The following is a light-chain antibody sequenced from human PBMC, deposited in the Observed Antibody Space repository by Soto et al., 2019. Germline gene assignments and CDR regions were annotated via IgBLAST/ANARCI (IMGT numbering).Light chain of an antibody. Sequence: QSVLTQPPSVSGAPGQRVTISCTGSSSNIGAGYDVHWYQQLPGTAPKLLLYGNSNRPSGVPDRFSGSKSGTSASLAITGLKTEDEVDYYCQSYDSSLSGSVFGGGTKLTVL. CDR2: GNS. CDR3: QSYDSSLSGSV. J-gene: IGLJ3*02. CDR1: SSNIGAGYD. V-gene: IGLV1-40*01.